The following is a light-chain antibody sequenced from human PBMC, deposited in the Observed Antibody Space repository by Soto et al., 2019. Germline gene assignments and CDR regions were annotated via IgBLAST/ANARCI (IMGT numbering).Light chain of an antibody. V-gene: IGLV1-40*01. Sequence: SVLTHPPSVSGAPGQRVTISCTGSSSNIGAGYDVHWYQQLPGTAPKLLIYSNNKRPSGVPDRFSGSKYCTSASLAITGLEAEDDVDYCCKPFDSSLSGLVFGAGTNLSV. CDR2: SNN. CDR3: KPFDSSLSGLV. J-gene: IGLJ2*01. CDR1: SSNIGAGYD.